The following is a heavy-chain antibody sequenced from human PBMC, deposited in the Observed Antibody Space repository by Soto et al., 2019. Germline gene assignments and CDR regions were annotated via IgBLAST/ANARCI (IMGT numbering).Heavy chain of an antibody. Sequence: SCKASGYTFTGYAMHWVRQAPGKGLEWVAVIWYDGSIKYYADSVKGRFTISRDNSKNTLYLQMNSLRAEDTAVYYCARGFDCISTSCYYCYGMDVWGQGTTVTVSS. CDR2: IWYDGSIK. J-gene: IGHJ6*02. CDR1: GYTFTGYA. CDR3: ARGFDCISTSCYYCYGMDV. D-gene: IGHD2-2*01. V-gene: IGHV3-33*01.